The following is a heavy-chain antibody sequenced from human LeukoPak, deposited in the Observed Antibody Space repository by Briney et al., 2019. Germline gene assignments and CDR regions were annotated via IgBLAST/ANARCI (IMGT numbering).Heavy chain of an antibody. J-gene: IGHJ4*02. Sequence: GGSLRLSCAASGFAFSNSAMSWVRQAPGKGPEWVSSITSSGGNTFYADSVKGRFTVSRDNSENTVYLQMNNLRAEDTAIYYCATPPKQQLADFWGQGTLVTVSS. V-gene: IGHV3-23*01. CDR1: GFAFSNSA. D-gene: IGHD6-13*01. CDR2: ITSSGGNT. CDR3: ATPPKQQLADF.